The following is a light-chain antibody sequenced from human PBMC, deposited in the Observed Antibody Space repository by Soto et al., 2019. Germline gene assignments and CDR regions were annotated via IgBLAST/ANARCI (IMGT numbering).Light chain of an antibody. CDR3: QQYVSGPIT. J-gene: IGKJ5*01. CDR1: QDISNF. Sequence: DIQMTQSPSSLSASVGDRVTITCRASQDISNFLAWYQQKPGKDPKLLVYVASTLQSGVPSRFXXXGSGTDFTLTIGSLQPEDVATYYCQQYVSGPITFGQGTRLDIK. CDR2: VAS. V-gene: IGKV1-27*01.